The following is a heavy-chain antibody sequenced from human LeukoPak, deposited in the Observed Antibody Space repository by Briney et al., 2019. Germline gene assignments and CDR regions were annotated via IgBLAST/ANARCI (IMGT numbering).Heavy chain of an antibody. CDR3: AKVSGVRGVITPHY. D-gene: IGHD3-10*01. J-gene: IGHJ4*02. Sequence: PGGSLRLSCAASGFTFSSYWMHWVRQAPGKGLVWVSRINSDGSSTSYADSVKGRFTISRDNAKNTLYLQMNSLRAEDTAVYYCAKVSGVRGVITPHYWGQGTLVTVSS. CDR1: GFTFSSYW. CDR2: INSDGSST. V-gene: IGHV3-74*01.